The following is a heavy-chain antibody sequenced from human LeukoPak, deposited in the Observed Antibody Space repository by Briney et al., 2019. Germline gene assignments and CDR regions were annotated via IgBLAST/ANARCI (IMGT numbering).Heavy chain of an antibody. D-gene: IGHD6-13*01. Sequence: GGSLRLSCAASGFTFSSYGMHWVRQGPGKGLEWVAVIWYDGSNKYYADSVKGRFTTSRDNSKNTLYLQMNSLRAEDTAVYYCAREGYSSSWYPGGYYFDYWGQGTLVTVSS. CDR2: IWYDGSNK. J-gene: IGHJ4*02. V-gene: IGHV3-33*01. CDR3: AREGYSSSWYPGGYYFDY. CDR1: GFTFSSYG.